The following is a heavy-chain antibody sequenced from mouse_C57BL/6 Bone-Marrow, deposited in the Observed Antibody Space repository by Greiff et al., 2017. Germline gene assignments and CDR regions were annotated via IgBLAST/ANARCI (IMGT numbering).Heavy chain of an antibody. V-gene: IGHV1-59*01. CDR3: ARYDDV. D-gene: IGHD2-3*01. J-gene: IGHJ1*03. Sequence: VQLQQPGAELVRPGTSVKLSCKASGYTFTSYWMHWVKQRPGQGLEWIGVIDPSDSYTNYNQKFKGKATLTVDTSSSTAYMQLSSLTSEDSAVYYCARYDDVWGTGTTVTVSS. CDR1: GYTFTSYW. CDR2: IDPSDSYT.